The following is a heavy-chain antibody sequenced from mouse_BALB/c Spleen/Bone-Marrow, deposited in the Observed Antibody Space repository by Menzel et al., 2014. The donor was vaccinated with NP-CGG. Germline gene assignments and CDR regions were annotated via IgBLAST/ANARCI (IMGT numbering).Heavy chain of an antibody. CDR1: GFTFSDYY. J-gene: IGHJ3*01. Sequence: DVMLVESGGGLVKPGGSLKLSCAASGFTFSDYYMYWVRQTPEERLEWVAIISDGGTYTYYPDSVKGRFTISRDNAKNNLYLQMSSLKSEDTAMYYCTRDETGTGAWFAYWGQGTLVTVSS. V-gene: IGHV5-4*02. CDR3: TRDETGTGAWFAY. CDR2: ISDGGTYT. D-gene: IGHD4-1*01.